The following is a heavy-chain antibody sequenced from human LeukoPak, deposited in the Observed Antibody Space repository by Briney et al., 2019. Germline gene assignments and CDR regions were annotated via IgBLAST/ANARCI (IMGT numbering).Heavy chain of an antibody. CDR3: AREIFASRSYPHF. J-gene: IGHJ4*02. Sequence: GGSLRLSCAASGFAFNTYAMHWVRQAPGKGLEWVTLIWHDGSHKFYIDSVRGRFTISRDNSKNTVYLQMNGLRAEDTAVYYCAREIFASRSYPHFWGQGTLVTVSS. D-gene: IGHD3-16*02. V-gene: IGHV3-33*01. CDR1: GFAFNTYA. CDR2: IWHDGSHK.